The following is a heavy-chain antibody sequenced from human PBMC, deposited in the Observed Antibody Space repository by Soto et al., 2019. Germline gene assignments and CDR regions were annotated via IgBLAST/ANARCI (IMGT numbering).Heavy chain of an antibody. Sequence: SETLSLTCIVSGASFSDANYFWVWIRQRPGEGLARSLSFYSAGRTNCHPSLKSRVTISVDTYQIHFTLRSTSVPAAATAAYYCARRTHIVVEPTWGHGTLVT. CDR3: ARRTHIVVEPT. V-gene: IGHV4-39*02. D-gene: IGHD2-21*01. CDR1: GASFSDANYF. J-gene: IGHJ4*01. CDR2: FYSAGRT.